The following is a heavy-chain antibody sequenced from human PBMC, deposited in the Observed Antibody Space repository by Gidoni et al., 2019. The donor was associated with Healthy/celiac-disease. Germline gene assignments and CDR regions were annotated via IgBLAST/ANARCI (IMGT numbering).Heavy chain of an antibody. Sequence: QLQLQESGPGLVKPSETLSLTCTVSGGSISSSSYYWGWIRQPPGKGLEWIGSIYYSGSTYYNPSLKSRVTISVDTSKNQFSLKLSSVTAADTAVYYCAESTIFLYWFDPWGQGTLVTVSS. V-gene: IGHV4-39*01. CDR3: AESTIFLYWFDP. CDR2: IYYSGST. D-gene: IGHD3-3*01. CDR1: GGSISSSSYY. J-gene: IGHJ5*02.